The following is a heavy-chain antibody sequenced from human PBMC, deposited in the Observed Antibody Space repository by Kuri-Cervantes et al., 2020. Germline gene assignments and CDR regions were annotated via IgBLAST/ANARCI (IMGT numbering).Heavy chain of an antibody. J-gene: IGHJ4*02. CDR1: GFTFSSYS. D-gene: IGHD5-12*01. CDR2: IRYDGSNK. V-gene: IGHV3-30*02. Sequence: GESLKISCAASGFTFSSYSMNWVRQAPGKGLEWVAFIRYDGSNKYYADSVKGRFTISRDNSKNTLYLQMNSLRAEDTAVYYCARGRYRVATKNKHYFDYWGQGTLVTVSS. CDR3: ARGRYRVATKNKHYFDY.